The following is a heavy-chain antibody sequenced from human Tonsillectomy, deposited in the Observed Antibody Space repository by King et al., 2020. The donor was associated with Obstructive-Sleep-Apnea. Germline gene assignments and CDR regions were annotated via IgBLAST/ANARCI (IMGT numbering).Heavy chain of an antibody. CDR2: ISGGCGST. V-gene: IGHV3-23*04. CDR1: RFTFSTSA. D-gene: IGHD3-10*01. Sequence: VQLVESGGGLVQPGGSLRLSCAASRFTFSTSAMSWVRQAAGKGLEWVSNISGGCGSTFYADSGKGRFTISRDNSKNTLYLEMNNLRSEDTAVYYCEKFDHGSGSYWVYYYGMDVWGQGTTVTVSS. J-gene: IGHJ6*02. CDR3: EKFDHGSGSYWVYYYGMDV.